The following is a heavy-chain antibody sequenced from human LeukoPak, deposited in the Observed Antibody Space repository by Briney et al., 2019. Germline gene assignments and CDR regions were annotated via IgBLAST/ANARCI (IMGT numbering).Heavy chain of an antibody. J-gene: IGHJ4*02. D-gene: IGHD3-22*01. CDR1: GFTFSSYS. Sequence: GGSLRLSCAASGFTFSSYSFHWVRQAPGKGLEYVSAISSNGGSTYYANSVKGRFTISRDNSKNALYLQMGSLRAEDTAVYYCARVLHQRNYDSGTYYIYWGQGTLVTVSS. CDR3: ARVLHQRNYDSGTYYIY. V-gene: IGHV3-64*01. CDR2: ISSNGGST.